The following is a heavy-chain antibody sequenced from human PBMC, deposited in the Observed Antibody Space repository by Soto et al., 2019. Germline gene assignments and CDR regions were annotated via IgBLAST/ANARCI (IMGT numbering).Heavy chain of an antibody. CDR3: ARHLVPCSASTCYGMDG. V-gene: IGHV5-51*01. Sequence: EVHLVQSGAEVKKPGESLKISCKASGYTFANYWIGWVRQMPGKGLEWMGIIYPGDSKTKYSPSFEGHVTISADKSISTAYLQWSSLKGSDTAMDYCARHLVPCSASTCYGMDGWGQGTTVTVSS. J-gene: IGHJ6*02. D-gene: IGHD6-6*01. CDR2: IYPGDSKT. CDR1: GYTFANYW.